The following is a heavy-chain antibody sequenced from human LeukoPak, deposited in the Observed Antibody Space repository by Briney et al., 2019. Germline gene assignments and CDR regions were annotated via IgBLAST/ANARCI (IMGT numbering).Heavy chain of an antibody. Sequence: GGSLRLSCAASGFSFSSYGMHWVRQAPGKGLEWVAFIRYDGTNKYYADSVKGRFTISRDNSKNTLYLQMNSLRAEDTAVYYCAREAGQLGLDYYYYMDVWGKGTTVTVSS. CDR3: AREAGQLGLDYYYYMDV. V-gene: IGHV3-30*02. D-gene: IGHD6-6*01. CDR2: IRYDGTNK. J-gene: IGHJ6*03. CDR1: GFSFSSYG.